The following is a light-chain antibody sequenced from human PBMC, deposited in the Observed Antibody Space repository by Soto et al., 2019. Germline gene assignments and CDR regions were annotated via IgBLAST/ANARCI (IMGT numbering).Light chain of an antibody. CDR2: DAS. CDR3: QQRSNWPLT. CDR1: QSVSSY. Sequence: EIVLTQSPATLSLSPGERATLSCRASQSVSSYLAWYQQKPGQAPRLLIYDASNRATGIPARFSGSGSGTDFTLTICSLEPEDLAVYYCQQRSNWPLTFGGGTNVEIK. V-gene: IGKV3-11*01. J-gene: IGKJ4*01.